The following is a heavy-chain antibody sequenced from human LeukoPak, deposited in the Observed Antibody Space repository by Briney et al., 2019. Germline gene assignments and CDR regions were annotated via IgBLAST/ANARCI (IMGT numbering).Heavy chain of an antibody. CDR1: GGTFSSYA. D-gene: IGHD1-26*01. CDR2: IIPIFGTA. V-gene: IGHV1-69*05. J-gene: IGHJ6*03. CDR3: ARESGYSGSYHSTTYYMDV. Sequence: GASVKVSCKASGGTFSSYAISWVRQAPGQGLEWMGGIIPIFGTANYAQKFQGRVTITTDESTSTAYMELSSLRSEDTAVYYCARESGYSGSYHSTTYYMDVWGKGTTVTVSS.